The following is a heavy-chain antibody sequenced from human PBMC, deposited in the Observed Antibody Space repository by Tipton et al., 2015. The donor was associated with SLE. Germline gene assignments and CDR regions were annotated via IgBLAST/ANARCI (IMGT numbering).Heavy chain of an antibody. V-gene: IGHV3-64*02. J-gene: IGHJ4*02. CDR3: AREDGRSEGYSYAY. CDR1: GFSFSSYA. D-gene: IGHD5-24*01. Sequence: SLRLSCAASGFSFSSYAMHWGRKPPGKGLEFVSAIVSTAVKTYYADSVRGRFTISRDNSNNMLFLQMGSLRAEDMAVYFCAREDGRSEGYSYAYWGQGTLVTVSS. CDR2: IVSTAVKT.